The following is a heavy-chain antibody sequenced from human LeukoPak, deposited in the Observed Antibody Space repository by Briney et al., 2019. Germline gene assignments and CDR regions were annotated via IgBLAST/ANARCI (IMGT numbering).Heavy chain of an antibody. V-gene: IGHV3-66*01. CDR3: ARDRGESNYFDC. CDR1: GFTVSSSY. Sequence: GGSLRLSCAASGFTVSSSYVSWVRQAPGKGLEWVSVIYSGGNTYYPDSVRGRFTISRDNSKNTLYLQMNSLRAEDTAVYYCARDRGESNYFDCWGQGTLVTVSS. D-gene: IGHD3-10*01. CDR2: IYSGGNT. J-gene: IGHJ4*02.